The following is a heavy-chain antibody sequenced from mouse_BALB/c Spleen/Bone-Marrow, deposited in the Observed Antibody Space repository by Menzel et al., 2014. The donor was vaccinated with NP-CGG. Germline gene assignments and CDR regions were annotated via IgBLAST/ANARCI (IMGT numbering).Heavy chain of an antibody. V-gene: IGHV3-6*02. CDR1: GYSITSGYY. D-gene: IGHD2-3*01. Sequence: ESGPGLVKPSQSLSLTYSVTGYSITSGYYWNWIRQSPGNKLEWMGYISYDGSNNYNPSLKNRISITRDTSKNQFFLKLNSVTTEDTATYYCARGDGYYGGAMDYWGQGTSVTVSS. J-gene: IGHJ4*01. CDR3: ARGDGYYGGAMDY. CDR2: ISYDGSN.